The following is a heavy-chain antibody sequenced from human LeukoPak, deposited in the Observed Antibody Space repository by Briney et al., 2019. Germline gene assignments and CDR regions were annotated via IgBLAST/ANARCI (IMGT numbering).Heavy chain of an antibody. Sequence: ASVKVSCKASGYTFTNYGISWVRQAPGQGLEWMGWISAYNGNTNYAENLQGTVTMTTDKPTSTAYMELRSLRSDDTAVYYCARDLVPAGGRPGSSDYWGQGTLVTVSS. D-gene: IGHD6-13*01. J-gene: IGHJ4*02. CDR1: GYTFTNYG. CDR3: ARDLVPAGGRPGSSDY. V-gene: IGHV1-18*01. CDR2: ISAYNGNT.